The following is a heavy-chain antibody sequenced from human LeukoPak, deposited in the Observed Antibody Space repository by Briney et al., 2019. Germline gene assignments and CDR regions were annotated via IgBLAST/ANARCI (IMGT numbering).Heavy chain of an antibody. CDR1: GFTFSSYG. J-gene: IGHJ6*02. CDR3: ARGGYGAQPYYYGMDV. D-gene: IGHD4-17*01. V-gene: IGHV3-33*01. Sequence: PGGSLRLSCAASGFTFSSYGMHWAPKAPAKGLDGGAVIWYDGSNKYYADSVKGRFTISRHNSKNTLYLQMNSLRAEDTAVYYCARGGYGAQPYYYGMDVWGQGTTVTVSS. CDR2: IWYDGSNK.